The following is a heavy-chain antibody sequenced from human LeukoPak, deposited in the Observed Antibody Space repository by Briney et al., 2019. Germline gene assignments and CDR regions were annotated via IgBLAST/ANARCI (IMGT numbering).Heavy chain of an antibody. D-gene: IGHD3-10*01. CDR2: INSDGSSA. J-gene: IGHJ6*02. V-gene: IGHV3-74*01. CDR1: RFTFSSYW. CDR3: ARGDRPTSYGYYYGMDV. Sequence: GGSLRLSCAASRFTFSSYWMHWVRQAPGKGLVWVSLINSDGSSAGYADSLKGRFTISRDNAKNTLYLQMNSLRAEGTAVYYCARGDRPTSYGYYYGMDVWGQGTTVTVSS.